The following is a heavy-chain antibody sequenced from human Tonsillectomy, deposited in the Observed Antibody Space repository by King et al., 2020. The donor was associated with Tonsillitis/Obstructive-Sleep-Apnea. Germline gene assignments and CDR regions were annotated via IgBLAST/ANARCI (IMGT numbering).Heavy chain of an antibody. CDR1: GFTFTTYW. V-gene: IGHV3-7*01. CDR3: ARDLSYCSGGSCYDRFDY. Sequence: VQLVESGGGLVQPGGSLRLSCAGSGFTFTTYWMTWVRQAPGKGLEWVANIKRDGSEKNNVASVKGGFTISRDTTKNSLYLQMNSLSAEDTAVYYCARDLSYCSGGSCYDRFDYWGQGTLVTVSS. CDR2: IKRDGSEK. J-gene: IGHJ4*02. D-gene: IGHD2-15*01.